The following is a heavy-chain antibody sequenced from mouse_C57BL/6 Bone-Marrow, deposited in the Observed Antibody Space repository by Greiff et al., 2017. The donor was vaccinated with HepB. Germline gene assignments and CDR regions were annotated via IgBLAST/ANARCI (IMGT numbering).Heavy chain of an antibody. J-gene: IGHJ4*01. D-gene: IGHD1-1*01. CDR1: GFNIKDDY. CDR2: IDPENGDT. V-gene: IGHV14-4*01. Sequence: VQLQQSGAELVRPGASVKLSCTASGFNIKDDYMHWVKQRPEQGLEWIGWIDPENGDTEYASKFQGKATITADTSSNTAYLQISSLTSEDTAVYYCTTRYYGSSFPLYYAMDYWGQGTSVTVSS. CDR3: TTRYYGSSFPLYYAMDY.